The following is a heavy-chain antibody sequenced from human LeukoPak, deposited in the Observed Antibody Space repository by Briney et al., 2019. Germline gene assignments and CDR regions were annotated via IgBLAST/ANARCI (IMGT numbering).Heavy chain of an antibody. CDR2: IYYSGSS. CDR1: GDSISNYY. CDR3: ARGTCYWYFDL. V-gene: IGHV4-30-4*08. Sequence: PSETLSLTCTVSGDSISNYYWSWIRQPPGKGLEWIGYIYYSGSSYYNPSLKSRVTISVDTSKNQFSLKLSSVTAADTAVYYCARGTCYWYFDLLGRGTLVTV. J-gene: IGHJ2*01. D-gene: IGHD1/OR15-1a*01.